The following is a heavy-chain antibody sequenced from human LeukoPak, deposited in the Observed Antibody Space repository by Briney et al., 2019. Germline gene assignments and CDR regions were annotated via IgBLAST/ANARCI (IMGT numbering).Heavy chain of an antibody. V-gene: IGHV3-74*01. CDR2: INPGGSST. CDR3: ARSNQADDY. D-gene: IGHD1-14*01. CDR1: GFTFSSYW. J-gene: IGHJ4*02. Sequence: PRGSLRLSCAASGFTFSSYWMHWVRQVPGKGLVWVSRINPGGSSTAYADSVKGRFTIPRDNAENTLYLQMDSLRAEDTAVYYCARSNQADDYWGQGTLVTVSS.